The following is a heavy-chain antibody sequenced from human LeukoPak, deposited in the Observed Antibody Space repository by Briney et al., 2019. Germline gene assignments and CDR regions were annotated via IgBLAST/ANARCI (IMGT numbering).Heavy chain of an antibody. J-gene: IGHJ4*02. D-gene: IGHD5-12*01. V-gene: IGHV4-38-2*02. Sequence: SETLSLTCAASGYSISSGYYWGWIRQPPGKGLEWIGSIYHSGSTYYNPSLKSRVTISVDTSKNQFSLKLTSVTAADTAVYYCARDLSGYASPFDYWGQGTLVTVSS. CDR1: GYSISSGYY. CDR3: ARDLSGYASPFDY. CDR2: IYHSGST.